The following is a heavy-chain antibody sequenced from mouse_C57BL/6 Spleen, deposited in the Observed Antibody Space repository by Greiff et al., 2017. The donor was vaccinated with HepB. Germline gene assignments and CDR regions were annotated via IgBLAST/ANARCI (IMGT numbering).Heavy chain of an antibody. CDR2: ISDGGSYT. CDR3: ARRGYGSSFYFDY. D-gene: IGHD1-1*01. V-gene: IGHV5-4*03. CDR1: GFTFSSYA. J-gene: IGHJ2*01. Sequence: EVKLMESGGGLVKPGGSLKLSCAASGFTFSSYAMSWVRQTPEKRLEWVATISDGGSYTYYPDNVKGRFTISRDNAKTNLYLQMSHLKSEDTAMYYCARRGYGSSFYFDYWGQGTTLTVSS.